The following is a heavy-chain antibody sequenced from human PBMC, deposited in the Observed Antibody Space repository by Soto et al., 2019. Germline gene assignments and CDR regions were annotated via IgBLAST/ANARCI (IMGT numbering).Heavy chain of an antibody. Sequence: PGGSLRLSCAASGITFRSYWMHWVRQAPGKGLVWVSRINGDGSSTSHADAAKGRFTVSRDNAKNTVYLQMNSLRAEDTAVYYCARGYSSGWYAWYLDSWGQGTQVTVS. D-gene: IGHD6-19*01. CDR2: INGDGSST. CDR3: ARGYSSGWYAWYLDS. J-gene: IGHJ4*02. V-gene: IGHV3-74*01. CDR1: GITFRSYW.